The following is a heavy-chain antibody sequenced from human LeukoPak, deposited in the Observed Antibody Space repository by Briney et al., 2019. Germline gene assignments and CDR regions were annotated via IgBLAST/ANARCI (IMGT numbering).Heavy chain of an antibody. CDR1: GFTFSSYG. Sequence: GGSLRLSCAASGFTFSSYGMHWVRQAPGKGLEWVAVISYDGSNKYYADSVKGRFTISRDNSKNTLYLQMNSLRVEDTAVYYCAKDHGVGATVDYWGQGTLVTVSS. V-gene: IGHV3-30*18. CDR2: ISYDGSNK. CDR3: AKDHGVGATVDY. J-gene: IGHJ4*02. D-gene: IGHD1-26*01.